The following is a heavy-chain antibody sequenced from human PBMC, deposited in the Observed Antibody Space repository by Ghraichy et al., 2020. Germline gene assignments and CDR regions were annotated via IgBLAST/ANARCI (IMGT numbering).Heavy chain of an antibody. CDR1: GGSVSSGSYY. J-gene: IGHJ4*02. Sequence: SETLSLTCTVSGGSVSSGSYYWSWIRQPPGKGLEWIGYIYYSGSTNYNPSLKSRVTISVDTSKNQFSLKLSSVTAADTAVYYCARVGVYSGSYYEDYWGQGTLVTVSS. CDR2: IYYSGST. D-gene: IGHD1-26*01. V-gene: IGHV4-61*01. CDR3: ARVGVYSGSYYEDY.